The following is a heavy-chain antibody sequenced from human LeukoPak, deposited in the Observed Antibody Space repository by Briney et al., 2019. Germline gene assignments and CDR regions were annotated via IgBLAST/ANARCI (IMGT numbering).Heavy chain of an antibody. V-gene: IGHV1-8*01. CDR3: ARGGGYDYIWGSYRLPDY. D-gene: IGHD3-16*02. CDR1: GCTFTSYD. Sequence: ASVKVSCKASGCTFTSYDINWVRQATGQGLEWMGWMNPNSGNTGYAQKFQGRVTMTRNTSISTAYMELSSLRSEDTAVYYCARGGGYDYIWGSYRLPDYWGQGTLVTVSS. J-gene: IGHJ4*02. CDR2: MNPNSGNT.